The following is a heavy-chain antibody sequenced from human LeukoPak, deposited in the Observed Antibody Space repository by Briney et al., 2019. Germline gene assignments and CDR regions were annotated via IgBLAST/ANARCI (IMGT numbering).Heavy chain of an antibody. CDR3: AKDACSGGSCYYDY. V-gene: IGHV3-23*01. D-gene: IGHD2-15*01. CDR2: ISGSGGST. J-gene: IGHJ4*02. Sequence: PGASLSLSCAASGFTFSSYAMSWVRPAPGKGLEWVSAISGSGGSTYYADSVKGRFTISRDNSKNTLYLQMNSLRAEDTAVYYCAKDACSGGSCYYDYWGQGTLVTVSS. CDR1: GFTFSSYA.